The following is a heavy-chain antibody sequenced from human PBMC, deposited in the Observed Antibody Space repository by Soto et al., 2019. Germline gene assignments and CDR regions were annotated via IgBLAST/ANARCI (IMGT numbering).Heavy chain of an antibody. Sequence: QVQLQESGPGLVKPSQTLSLTCTVSGGSISSGGYYWSWIRQHPGKGLEWIGYIYYSGSTYYNPSLKSRVTISVDTSKNQLSSVTAADTAVYYCARGGRRSPGMDVWGQGTTVTVSS. CDR2: IYYSGST. V-gene: IGHV4-31*03. J-gene: IGHJ6*02. CDR3: ARGGRRSPGMDV. CDR1: GGSISSGGYY.